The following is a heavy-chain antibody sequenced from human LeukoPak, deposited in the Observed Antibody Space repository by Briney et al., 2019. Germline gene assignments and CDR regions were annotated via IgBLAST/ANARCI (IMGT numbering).Heavy chain of an antibody. CDR1: GGSISSGGYS. CDR2: IYHSGST. Sequence: PSQTLSLTYAVSGGSISSGGYSWSWIRQPPGKGLEWIGYIYHSGSTYYNPSLKSRVTISVDRSKNQFSLKLSSVTAADTAVYYCARGVPGDAFDIWGQGTMVTVSS. CDR3: ARGVPGDAFDI. D-gene: IGHD6-6*01. V-gene: IGHV4-30-2*01. J-gene: IGHJ3*02.